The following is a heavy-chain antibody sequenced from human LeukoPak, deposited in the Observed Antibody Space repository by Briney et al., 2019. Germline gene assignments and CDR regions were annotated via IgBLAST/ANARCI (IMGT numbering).Heavy chain of an antibody. V-gene: IGHV3-23*01. D-gene: IGHD3-10*01. CDR1: GFTLSSFA. Sequence: PGVSLRLSCTASGFTLSSFAMSWVRQAPGKGLEWVSTVRGNGDGTFYADSVKGRFTISRDNSKNTLYMQMNSLRAEDTAVYYCANSGGMDVWGQGTTVTVSS. CDR3: ANSGGMDV. CDR2: VRGNGDGT. J-gene: IGHJ6*02.